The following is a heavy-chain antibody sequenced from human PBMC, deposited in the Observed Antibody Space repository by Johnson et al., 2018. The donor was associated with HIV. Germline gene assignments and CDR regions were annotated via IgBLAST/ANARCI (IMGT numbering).Heavy chain of an antibody. CDR2: ISWNGGST. D-gene: IGHD3-22*01. Sequence: EVQLVESGGGLVKPGGSLRLSCAPSGFTFDDYAMHWVRQAPGKGLEWVSGISWNGGSTGYADSVKGRFTISRDNAKNSLYLQMNRLRSEDTALYYCASRPGLYYYDSSGFDAFDIWVQGTMVTVSS. J-gene: IGHJ3*02. CDR1: GFTFDDYA. V-gene: IGHV3-9*01. CDR3: ASRPGLYYYDSSGFDAFDI.